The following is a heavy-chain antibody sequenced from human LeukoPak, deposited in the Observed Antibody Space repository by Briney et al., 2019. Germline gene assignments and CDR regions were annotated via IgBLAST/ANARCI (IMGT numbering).Heavy chain of an antibody. CDR1: GDSVSSNSAA. Sequence: SQTLSLTCAISGDSVSSNSAAWNWIRQSPSRGLELLGRTFYRSKWYNDYAVSVESRVTISPDTSKNQFSLQLNSVTPEDTAVYYCARDFAPPHDSGWYYYFDNWGQGTLVTVSS. D-gene: IGHD6-19*01. V-gene: IGHV6-1*01. CDR3: ARDFAPPHDSGWYYYFDN. CDR2: TFYRSKWYN. J-gene: IGHJ4*02.